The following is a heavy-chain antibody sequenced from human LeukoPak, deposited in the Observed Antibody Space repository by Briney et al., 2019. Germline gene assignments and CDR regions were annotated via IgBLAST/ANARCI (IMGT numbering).Heavy chain of an antibody. CDR1: GYTFTEYY. Sequence: ASVKVSCKASGYTFTEYYIHWVRQAPGQGLERLGWINPNSGGSNYAQKFQGRVTMTRDTSINTTFMDLSSLTSDATAVYYCARGHDNTGYNYFDYWGQGTLVSVSS. CDR2: INPNSGGS. V-gene: IGHV1-2*02. D-gene: IGHD3-9*01. J-gene: IGHJ4*02. CDR3: ARGHDNTGYNYFDY.